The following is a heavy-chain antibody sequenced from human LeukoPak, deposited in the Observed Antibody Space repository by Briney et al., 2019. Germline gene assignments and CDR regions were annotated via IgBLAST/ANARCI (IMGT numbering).Heavy chain of an antibody. Sequence: ASVTVSCKASGYTFTSYGISWVRQAPGQGLEWMGWISAYNGNTNYAQKLQGRVTMTTDTSTSTAYMELRSLRSDDTAVYYCARDTRTIFGVVISGGRGMDVWGKGTTVTVSS. CDR1: GYTFTSYG. V-gene: IGHV1-18*01. D-gene: IGHD3-3*01. CDR2: ISAYNGNT. CDR3: ARDTRTIFGVVISGGRGMDV. J-gene: IGHJ6*03.